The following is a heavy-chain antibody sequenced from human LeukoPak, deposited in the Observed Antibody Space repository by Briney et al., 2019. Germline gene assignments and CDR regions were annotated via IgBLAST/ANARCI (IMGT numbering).Heavy chain of an antibody. J-gene: IGHJ4*02. CDR2: IYYSGGT. CDR3: ARAPWHTNSWYYFDY. Sequence: PSQTLSLTCTVSGGSISSGDYYWSWIRHHPGKGLEWIGYIYYSGGTYYNPSLKSGVTISIETSKKQFSLKLSSVTAADTAVYYCARAPWHTNSWYYFDYWGQGTLVSVSS. V-gene: IGHV4-31*02. D-gene: IGHD2-2*01. CDR1: GGSISSGDYY.